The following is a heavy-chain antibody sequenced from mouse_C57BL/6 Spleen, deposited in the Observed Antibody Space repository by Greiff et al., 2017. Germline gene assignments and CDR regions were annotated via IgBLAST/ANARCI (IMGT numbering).Heavy chain of an antibody. CDR1: GYAFSSSW. J-gene: IGHJ2*01. CDR2: IYPGDGDT. CDR3: ARGGAYYYGSSQYGFDY. D-gene: IGHD1-1*01. Sequence: VKLVESGPELVKPGASVKISCKASGYAFSSSWMNWVKQRPGKGLEWIGRIYPGDGDTNYNGKFKGKATLTADKSSSTAYMQLSSLTSEDSAVYFCARGGAYYYGSSQYGFDYWGQGTTLTVSS. V-gene: IGHV1-82*01.